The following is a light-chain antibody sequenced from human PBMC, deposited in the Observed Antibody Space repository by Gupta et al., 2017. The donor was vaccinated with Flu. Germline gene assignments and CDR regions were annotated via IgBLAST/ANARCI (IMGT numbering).Light chain of an antibody. CDR3: SSYTSSSTYYV. CDR2: EVS. V-gene: IGLV2-14*01. Sequence: SSDVGGYNYVSWYQQHPGKAPKLMIYEVSNRPSGVSNRFSGSKSGNTASLTISGLQAEDEADYYCSSYTSSSTYYVFGTGTKVTVL. J-gene: IGLJ1*01. CDR1: SSDVGGYNY.